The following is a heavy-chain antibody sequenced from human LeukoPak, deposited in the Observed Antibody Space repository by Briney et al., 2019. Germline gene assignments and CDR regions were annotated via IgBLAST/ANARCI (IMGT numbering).Heavy chain of an antibody. CDR2: INPNSGGT. D-gene: IGHD1-26*01. CDR1: GYTSTSYY. Sequence: ASVKVSCKASGYTSTSYYMHWVRQAPGQGLEWMGWINPNSGGTNYAQKFQGRVTMTRDTSISTAYMELSRLRSDDTAVYYCARDPSVIVGATLSYCFDPWGQGTLVTVSS. V-gene: IGHV1-2*02. J-gene: IGHJ5*02. CDR3: ARDPSVIVGATLSYCFDP.